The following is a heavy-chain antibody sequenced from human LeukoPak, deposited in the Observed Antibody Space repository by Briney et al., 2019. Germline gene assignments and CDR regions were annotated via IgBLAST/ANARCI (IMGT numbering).Heavy chain of an antibody. D-gene: IGHD1-26*01. CDR3: AREDGGSYLDY. J-gene: IGHJ4*02. Sequence: GRSLRLSPAASGFTFTNYAMRWVCQAPGEGQGWGSIIWYDGSNKYYARSAKGQFTICRDNSKNALYLQMNSLRGEGTAVYYCAREDGGSYLDYWGQGTLVTVSS. CDR1: GFTFTNYA. V-gene: IGHV3-33*01. CDR2: IWYDGSNK.